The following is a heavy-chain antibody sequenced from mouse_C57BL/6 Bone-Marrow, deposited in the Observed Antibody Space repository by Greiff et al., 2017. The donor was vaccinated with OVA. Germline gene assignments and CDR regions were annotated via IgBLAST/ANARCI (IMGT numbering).Heavy chain of an antibody. J-gene: IGHJ2*01. D-gene: IGHD1-1*01. Sequence: VQLQQSGAELVRPGASVKLSCTASGFTFTDDYMHWVKQRPEQGLEWIGWIDPENGDTEYASKFQGKATITADTSSNTAYLQLSSLTSEDTAVYYCTTYGVVADYWGQGTTLTVSS. CDR2: IDPENGDT. CDR3: TTYGVVADY. V-gene: IGHV14-4*01. CDR1: GFTFTDDY.